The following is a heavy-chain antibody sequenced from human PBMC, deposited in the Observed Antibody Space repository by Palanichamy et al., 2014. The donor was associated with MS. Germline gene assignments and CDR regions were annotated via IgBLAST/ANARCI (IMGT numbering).Heavy chain of an antibody. CDR1: GFTFSSYA. V-gene: IGHV3-23*01. CDR3: AKVAYGGYAFDY. D-gene: IGHD5-12*01. CDR2: ISGGGDST. J-gene: IGHJ4*02. Sequence: QLLESWGGLVQPGGSLRLSCAASGFTFSSYAMNWVRQAPGKGLESVSTISGGGDSTYYADSVKGRFTISRDNSKNTLYLQMNSLRAEDMAVYYCAKVAYGGYAFDYWGQGTLVTVSS.